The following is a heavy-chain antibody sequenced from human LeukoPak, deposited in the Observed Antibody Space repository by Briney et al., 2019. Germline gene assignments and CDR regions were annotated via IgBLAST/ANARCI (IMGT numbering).Heavy chain of an antibody. CDR2: INPKSGGT. V-gene: IGHV1-2*02. Sequence: ASVKVSCKASGYTFTDNYVHWVRQAPGQGLEWMGWINPKSGGTYYAQKFQDRVTMTRDTSVSTAYMELRSLISDDTAVYYCARKSYFDYWGQGTLVTVSS. CDR3: ARKSYFDY. J-gene: IGHJ4*02. CDR1: GYTFTDNY.